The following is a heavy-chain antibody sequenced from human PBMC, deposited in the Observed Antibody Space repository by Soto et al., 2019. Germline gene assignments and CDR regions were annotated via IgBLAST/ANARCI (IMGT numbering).Heavy chain of an antibody. CDR2: INSDGSST. J-gene: IGHJ4*02. Sequence: GGSLRLSCAASGFTFSSYWMHWVRQAPGKGLVWVSRINSDGSSTSYADSVKGRFAISRDNAKNTLYLQMNSLRAEDTAVYYCVRTSLVVAAATREDYWGQGTLVTVSS. D-gene: IGHD2-15*01. V-gene: IGHV3-74*01. CDR3: VRTSLVVAAATREDY. CDR1: GFTFSSYW.